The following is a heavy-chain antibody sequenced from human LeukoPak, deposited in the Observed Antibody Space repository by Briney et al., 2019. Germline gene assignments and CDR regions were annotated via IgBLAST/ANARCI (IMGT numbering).Heavy chain of an antibody. V-gene: IGHV3-30-3*01. Sequence: PGGSLRLSCAASGFTFSSYAMHWVRQAPGKGLEWVAVISYDGSNKYYADSVKGRFTISRDNSKNTLYLQMNSLRAEDTAVYYCAREEISSSSSLDYWGQGTLVAVSS. D-gene: IGHD2-15*01. CDR3: AREEISSSSSLDY. J-gene: IGHJ4*02. CDR1: GFTFSSYA. CDR2: ISYDGSNK.